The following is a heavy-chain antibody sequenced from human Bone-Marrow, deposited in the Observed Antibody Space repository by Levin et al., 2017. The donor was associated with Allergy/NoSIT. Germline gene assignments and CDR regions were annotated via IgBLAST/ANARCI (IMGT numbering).Heavy chain of an antibody. CDR1: GFSLTTEGVC. V-gene: IGHV2-70*11. CDR3: ARMVGRATAGTAQDF. CDR2: IDWDDDK. J-gene: IGHJ4*02. Sequence: SGPTLVKPTQTLTLTCTFSGFSLTTEGVCVIWIRQPPGKALEWLARIDWDDDKYYSTSLKTRLTVSKDTSKNQVVLTITNIDPVDTATYYCARMVGRATAGTAQDFWGQGTLVSVS. D-gene: IGHD6-13*01.